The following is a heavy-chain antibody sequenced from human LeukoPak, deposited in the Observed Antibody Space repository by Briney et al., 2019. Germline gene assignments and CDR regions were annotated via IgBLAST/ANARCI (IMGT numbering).Heavy chain of an antibody. J-gene: IGHJ4*02. CDR1: GGTFSSDT. V-gene: IGHV1-69*02. CDR3: ARAHGTHSSGYYDY. CDR2: IIPILGIA. D-gene: IGHD3-22*01. Sequence: SVKVSCKASGGTFSSDTISWVRQAPGQGLEWMGRIIPILGIANYAQKFQGRVTITADKSTSTAYMELSSLRSEDTAVYYCARAHGTHSSGYYDYWGQGTLVTVSS.